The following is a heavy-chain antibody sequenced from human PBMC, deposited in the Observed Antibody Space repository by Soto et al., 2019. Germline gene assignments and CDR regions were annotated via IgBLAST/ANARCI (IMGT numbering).Heavy chain of an antibody. Sequence: EVQVLESGGGLVQPGGSLRLSCAASGFTFSTYGMSWVRQPPGKGLEWVSIISGSGGGAYYADSVKGRFTISRDNSKSTLFLQMNGLRAEDTAVYYCAKDGYDSSGYYGGIDYWGQGTLVTVSS. J-gene: IGHJ4*02. CDR1: GFTFSTYG. V-gene: IGHV3-23*01. CDR2: ISGSGGGA. D-gene: IGHD3-22*01. CDR3: AKDGYDSSGYYGGIDY.